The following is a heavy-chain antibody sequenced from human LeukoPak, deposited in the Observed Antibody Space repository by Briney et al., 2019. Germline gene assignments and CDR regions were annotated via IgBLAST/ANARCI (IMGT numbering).Heavy chain of an antibody. CDR3: ARGFIPLLHYSSGWYDY. J-gene: IGHJ4*02. CDR2: IYYSGST. V-gene: IGHV4-61*05. D-gene: IGHD6-19*01. Sequence: SETLSLTCTVSGGSISSSSYYWGWIRQPPGKGLEWIGYIYYSGSTNYNPSLKSRVTISVDTSKNQFSLKLSSVTAADTAVYYCARGFIPLLHYSSGWYDYWGQGTLVTVSS. CDR1: GGSISSSSYY.